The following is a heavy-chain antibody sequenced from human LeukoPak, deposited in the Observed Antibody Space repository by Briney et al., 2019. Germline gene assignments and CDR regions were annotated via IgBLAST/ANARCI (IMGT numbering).Heavy chain of an antibody. J-gene: IGHJ5*02. CDR3: ARDNEYYYGSGSYH. V-gene: IGHV1-18*01. Sequence: ASVKVSCKASGYTFTSYGIGWVRQAPGQGLEWMGWISAYNGNTNYAQKLQGRVTMTTDTSTSTAYMELRSLRSDDTAVYYCARDNEYYYGSGSYHWGQGTLVTVSS. D-gene: IGHD3-10*01. CDR2: ISAYNGNT. CDR1: GYTFTSYG.